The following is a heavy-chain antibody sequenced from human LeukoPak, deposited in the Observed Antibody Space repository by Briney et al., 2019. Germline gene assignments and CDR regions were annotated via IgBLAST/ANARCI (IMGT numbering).Heavy chain of an antibody. V-gene: IGHV3-23*01. CDR3: AKHNWNDLIVY. Sequence: GGSLRLSCAASGFSFSSYGMSWVRQAPGKGLEWVSAIGGSGGSTYYADSVKGRFTISRDNSKNTLYLQMNSLRAEDTAVYYCAKHNWNDLIVYWGQGTLVTVSS. D-gene: IGHD1-1*01. CDR2: IGGSGGST. CDR1: GFSFSSYG. J-gene: IGHJ4*02.